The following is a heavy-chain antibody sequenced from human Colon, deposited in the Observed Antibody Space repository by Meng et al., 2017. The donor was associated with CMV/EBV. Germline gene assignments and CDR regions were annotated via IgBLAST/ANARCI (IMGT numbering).Heavy chain of an antibody. Sequence: GESLKISCVGSGFTFSDFEINWVRQAPGKGLEWVSYISRGSSAVHYADSVKGRFTVSRDNAKNALYLQMTNLRAEDTAVYYCARDSNRLGRNYYYGLDVWGQGTTVTVSS. CDR3: ARDSNRLGRNYYYGLDV. CDR1: GFTFSDFE. J-gene: IGHJ6*02. CDR2: ISRGSSAV. D-gene: IGHD7-27*01. V-gene: IGHV3-48*03.